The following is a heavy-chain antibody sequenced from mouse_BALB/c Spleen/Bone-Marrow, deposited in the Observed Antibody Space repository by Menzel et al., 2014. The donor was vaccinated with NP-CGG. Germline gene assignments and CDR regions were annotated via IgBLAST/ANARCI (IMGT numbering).Heavy chain of an antibody. J-gene: IGHJ4*01. V-gene: IGHV5-15*02. CDR1: GFTFSDYG. Sequence: EVKLMESGGGLVQPGGSRKLSCAASGFTFSDYGMAWVRQAPGKGPEWIAFISNLAYSIYYADTVTGRFTISRENAKNTLYLEMSSLRSEDTATYYCARSNWDYSMDYWGQGTSVTVSS. D-gene: IGHD4-1*01. CDR2: ISNLAYSI. CDR3: ARSNWDYSMDY.